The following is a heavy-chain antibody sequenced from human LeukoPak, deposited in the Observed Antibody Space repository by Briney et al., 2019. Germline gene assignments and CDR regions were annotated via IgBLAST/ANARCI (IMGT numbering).Heavy chain of an antibody. CDR2: IRGSGGST. Sequence: GGSLRLSCAASGFTFSSYAMSWVRQAPGKGQEWVSAIRGSGGSTYYADSVKGRFTISRDNSKNTLYLQMNSLRAEDTAVYYCAKVSGYSGSYASNYFDYWGQGTLVTVSS. J-gene: IGHJ4*02. CDR3: AKVSGYSGSYASNYFDY. D-gene: IGHD1-26*01. V-gene: IGHV3-23*01. CDR1: GFTFSSYA.